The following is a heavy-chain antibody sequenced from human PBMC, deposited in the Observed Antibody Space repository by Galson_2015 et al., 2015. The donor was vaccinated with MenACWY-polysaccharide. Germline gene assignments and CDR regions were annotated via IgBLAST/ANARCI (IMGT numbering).Heavy chain of an antibody. V-gene: IGHV1-46*01. CDR2: INPSGGST. CDR3: AREWAGVSSGYYYGMDV. Sequence: SVKVSCKASGYTFTSYYMHWVRQAPGQGLEWMGIINPSGGSTSYAQKLQGRVTMTRDTSTSTVYMELSSLRSEDTAVYYCAREWAGVSSGYYYGMDVWGQGTTVTVSS. J-gene: IGHJ6*02. D-gene: IGHD3-3*01. CDR1: GYTFTSYY.